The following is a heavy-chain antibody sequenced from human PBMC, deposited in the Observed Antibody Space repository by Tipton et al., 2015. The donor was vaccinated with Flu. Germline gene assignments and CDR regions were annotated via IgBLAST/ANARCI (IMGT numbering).Heavy chain of an antibody. J-gene: IGHJ6*02. CDR1: GGSVSSYPVY. Sequence: TLSLTCTVSGGSVSSYPVYWSWIRQPPGKGLEWIGYVHYSGSTNYNPSLKSRVSISVDRSKNQFSPKLSSVTAADTAVYYCARRVAGSGMAVWGQGTTVTVSS. V-gene: IGHV4-61*01. CDR2: VHYSGST. D-gene: IGHD3-10*01. CDR3: ARRVAGSGMAV.